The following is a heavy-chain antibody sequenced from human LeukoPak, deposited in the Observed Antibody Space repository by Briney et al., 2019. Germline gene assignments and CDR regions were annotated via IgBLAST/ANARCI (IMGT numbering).Heavy chain of an antibody. V-gene: IGHV3-74*01. J-gene: IGHJ4*02. CDR3: ARGPDHGGSYYPD. D-gene: IGHD3-10*01. CDR1: GFTFSTPW. Sequence: GGSLRLSCVGSGFTFSTPWIHWVRQAPGQGLVWVSGISGDKSHIAYADPVKGRFTISRDNAKNTLFLQMSSLRVEDTAVYYCARGPDHGGSYYPDWGQGTRVTVSS. CDR2: ISGDKSHI.